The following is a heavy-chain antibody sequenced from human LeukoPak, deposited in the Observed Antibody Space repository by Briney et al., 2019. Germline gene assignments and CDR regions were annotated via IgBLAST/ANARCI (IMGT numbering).Heavy chain of an antibody. Sequence: GESLKISCQSSGHSFASYWIGWVRQMPGQGLEWMGIIYPGDSDTRYSPSFEGQVTISVDKSITTAYLQWTSLKASDTAMYCCARLAGNNWLDPWGQGTLVTVSS. CDR2: IYPGDSDT. CDR3: ARLAGNNWLDP. V-gene: IGHV5-51*01. CDR1: GHSFASYW. J-gene: IGHJ5*02.